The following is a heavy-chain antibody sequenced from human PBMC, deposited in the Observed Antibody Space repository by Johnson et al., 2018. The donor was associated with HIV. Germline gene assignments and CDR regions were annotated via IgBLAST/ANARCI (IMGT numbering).Heavy chain of an antibody. Sequence: VQLVESGGGVVRPGGSLRVSCTASGFTFDDYGMSWVRQAPGKGLEWVSGINWNGGSTGYANSVKGRFTISRDNSKNTLYLQMGSLRAEDMAVYYCAREGRGSSSGAFDIWGQGTMVTVSS. CDR3: AREGRGSSSGAFDI. CDR1: GFTFDDYG. D-gene: IGHD6-6*01. J-gene: IGHJ3*02. CDR2: INWNGGST. V-gene: IGHV3-20*04.